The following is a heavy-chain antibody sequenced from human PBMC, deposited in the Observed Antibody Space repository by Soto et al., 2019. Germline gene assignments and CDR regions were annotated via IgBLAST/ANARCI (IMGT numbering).Heavy chain of an antibody. V-gene: IGHV2-5*02. D-gene: IGHD4-17*01. CDR1: GFSLSTSGVG. Sequence: QITLKESGPTLVKPTQTLTLTCTFSGFSLSTSGVGVGWIRQPPGKALEWLALIYWDDDKRYSPSLKSRLTITKDTSKNQVVLTMTNMDPVDTATYYCAHTDTSGDYYYYYYGMDVWGQGTTVTVSS. J-gene: IGHJ6*02. CDR2: IYWDDDK. CDR3: AHTDTSGDYYYYYYGMDV.